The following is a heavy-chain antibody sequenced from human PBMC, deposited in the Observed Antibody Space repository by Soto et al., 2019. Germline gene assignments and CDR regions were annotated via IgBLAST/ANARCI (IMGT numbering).Heavy chain of an antibody. V-gene: IGHV5-51*01. D-gene: IGHD6-6*01. J-gene: IGHJ6*03. CDR1: GYSFTSYW. CDR3: ARASYSCSSRYYYDYMDV. CDR2: IYPGDSDT. Sequence: PGESLKISCKGSGYSFTSYWIGWVRQMPGKGLEWMGIIYPGDSDTRYSPSFQGQVTISADKSISTAYLQWSSLKASDTAMYYCARASYSCSSRYYYDYMDVWGKGTTVTVSS.